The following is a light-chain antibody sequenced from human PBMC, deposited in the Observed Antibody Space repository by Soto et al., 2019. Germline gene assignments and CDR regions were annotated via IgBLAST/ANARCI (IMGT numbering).Light chain of an antibody. J-gene: IGLJ1*01. CDR3: CSYAGSYTYV. CDR1: SSDVGGYNY. V-gene: IGLV2-23*02. Sequence: QSALTQPASVSGSPGQSITISCTGTSSDVGGYNYVSWYQQQSGKAPKLMIYEVSKRPSGVSNRFSGSKSGNTASLTISGLQAEDEADYHCCSYAGSYTYVFGPGTKVTVL. CDR2: EVS.